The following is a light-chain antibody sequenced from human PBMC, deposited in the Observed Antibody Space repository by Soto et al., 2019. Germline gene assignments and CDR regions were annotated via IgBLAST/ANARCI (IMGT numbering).Light chain of an antibody. Sequence: EILMTQSPSTLSVSPGDRATISCRASQSVSSNLAWYQQKPGQAPRLLIYDASSRANGIPARFSGTGSGTEFTLTISSLQSEDFAVYYCQQYNSTPGTFGGGTKVEIK. CDR2: DAS. CDR1: QSVSSN. V-gene: IGKV3-15*01. J-gene: IGKJ4*01. CDR3: QQYNSTPGT.